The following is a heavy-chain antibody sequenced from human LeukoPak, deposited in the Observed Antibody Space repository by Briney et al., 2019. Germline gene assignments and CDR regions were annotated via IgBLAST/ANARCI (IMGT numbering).Heavy chain of an antibody. J-gene: IGHJ3*02. CDR3: ARGGYYDRSGNSYKFGFDM. CDR1: GFNVSSNY. Sequence: PRGTPRPSPEAPGFNVSSNYKSWVRQAPRKGQEGGSVIFCGGTTYYADSMKGRFTISRDNSKNTLYLQMNSLRVEDTAVYYCARGGYYDRSGNSYKFGFDMWGQGTMATVSS. CDR2: IFCGGTT. V-gene: IGHV3-66*01. D-gene: IGHD3-22*01.